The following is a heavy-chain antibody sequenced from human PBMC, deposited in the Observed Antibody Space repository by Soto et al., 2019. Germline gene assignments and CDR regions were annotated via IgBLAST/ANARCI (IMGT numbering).Heavy chain of an antibody. D-gene: IGHD5-18*01. CDR3: ARDGYSYGSFDY. CDR2: INHSGTT. Sequence: QVQLQQWGAGLLKPSETLSLTCAVYGGSPSDYYWSWIRQPPGKGLEWIGEINHSGTTNYNPSLKSRVTISVDTSNNQFSLKLSSVTAADTAVYYCARDGYSYGSFDYWGQGTLVTVSS. CDR1: GGSPSDYY. J-gene: IGHJ4*02. V-gene: IGHV4-34*01.